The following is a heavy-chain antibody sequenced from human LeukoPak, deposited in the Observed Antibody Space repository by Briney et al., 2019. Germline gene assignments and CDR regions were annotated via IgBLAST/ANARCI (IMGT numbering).Heavy chain of an antibody. J-gene: IGHJ4*02. CDR2: INHSGST. CDR1: GGSFSGYY. V-gene: IGHV4-34*01. CDR3: ARGRGTMIVVAPFDY. D-gene: IGHD3-22*01. Sequence: KPSETLSLTRAVYGGSFSGYYWSWIRQPPGKGLEWIGEINHSGSTNYNPSLKSRVTISVDTSKNQFSLKLSSVTAADTAVYYCARGRGTMIVVAPFDYWGQGTLVTVSS.